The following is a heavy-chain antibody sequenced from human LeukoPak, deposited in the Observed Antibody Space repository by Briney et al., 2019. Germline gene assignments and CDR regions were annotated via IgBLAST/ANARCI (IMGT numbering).Heavy chain of an antibody. CDR3: AKQRAVSGSGSFDP. D-gene: IGHD3-10*01. Sequence: PGGSLRLSCAASGFTFSSYEMNWVRQAPGKGLEWVSTISGSGGSTYYADSVKGRFTISRDNSKSTLYLQMNSLRAEDTAVYYCAKQRAVSGSGSFDPWGQGTLVTVSS. V-gene: IGHV3-23*01. CDR1: GFTFSSYE. J-gene: IGHJ5*02. CDR2: ISGSGGST.